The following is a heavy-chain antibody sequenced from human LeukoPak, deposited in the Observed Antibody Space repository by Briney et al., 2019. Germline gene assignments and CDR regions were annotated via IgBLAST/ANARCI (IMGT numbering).Heavy chain of an antibody. J-gene: IGHJ4*02. CDR3: ARGNSGYKIDY. CDR1: GGSISSYY. V-gene: IGHV4-59*01. CDR2: IYYSGST. D-gene: IGHD5-12*01. Sequence: PSETLSLTCTVSGGSISSYYWSWIRQPPGKGLEWIGYIYYSGSTNYNPSLKSRVTISLDTSKNQYSLKLSSVTAADTAVHYCARGNSGYKIDYWGQGTLVTVSS.